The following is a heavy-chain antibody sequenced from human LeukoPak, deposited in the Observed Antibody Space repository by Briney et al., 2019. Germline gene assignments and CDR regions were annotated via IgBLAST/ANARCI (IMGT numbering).Heavy chain of an antibody. V-gene: IGHV4-39*07. CDR1: GGSFSSGSYY. Sequence: SETLSLTCTVSGGSFSSGSYYWSWIRQPPGKGLEWIGEINHSGSTNYNPSLKSRVTISVDTSKNQFSLKLSSVTAADTAVYYCARGRAVDYWGQGTLVTVSS. CDR2: INHSGST. D-gene: IGHD6-19*01. CDR3: ARGRAVDY. J-gene: IGHJ4*02.